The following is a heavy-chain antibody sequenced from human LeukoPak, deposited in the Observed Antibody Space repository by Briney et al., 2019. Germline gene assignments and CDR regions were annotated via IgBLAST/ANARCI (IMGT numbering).Heavy chain of an antibody. J-gene: IGHJ6*02. CDR3: ARGRARFSQSAMDV. D-gene: IGHD6-6*01. V-gene: IGHV3-30*03. CDR1: GFSFSSYG. CDR2: ISYDGSNK. Sequence: GRSLRLSCAASGFSFSSYGMHWVRQAPGKGLEWVAVISYDGSNKPYADSVKGRFTISRDNAKNTLYLQMHSLRAEDTAVYYCARGRARFSQSAMDVWGQGTTVTVSS.